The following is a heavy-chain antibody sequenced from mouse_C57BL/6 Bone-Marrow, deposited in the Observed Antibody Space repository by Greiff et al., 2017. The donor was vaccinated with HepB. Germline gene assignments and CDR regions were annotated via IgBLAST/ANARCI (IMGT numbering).Heavy chain of an antibody. CDR3: ARVEGGVTTTDY. V-gene: IGHV14-3*01. Sequence: VQLQQSVAELVRPGASVKLSCTASGFNFKNTYMHWVKQRPEQGLEWIGRIDPANGNTKYAPKFQGKATITADTSSNTAYLQLSSLTSEDTAIYYCARVEGGVTTTDYWGQGTTLTVSS. D-gene: IGHD2-2*01. CDR2: IDPANGNT. J-gene: IGHJ2*01. CDR1: GFNFKNTY.